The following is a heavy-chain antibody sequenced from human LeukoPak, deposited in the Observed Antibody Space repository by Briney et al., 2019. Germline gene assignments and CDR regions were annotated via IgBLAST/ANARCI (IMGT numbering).Heavy chain of an antibody. CDR1: GFIFSSNY. J-gene: IGHJ4*02. CDR2: IYGGGST. D-gene: IGHD3-22*01. Sequence: PGGSLRLSCAASGFIFSSNYMSWVRQTPGKGLEWVSIIYGGGSTYYAATVKGRFTISRDNSNSALYIQMYSLRAENTAVYFCASRDVDSSVYPFDYWGQGALVTVSS. V-gene: IGHV3-66*01. CDR3: ASRDVDSSVYPFDY.